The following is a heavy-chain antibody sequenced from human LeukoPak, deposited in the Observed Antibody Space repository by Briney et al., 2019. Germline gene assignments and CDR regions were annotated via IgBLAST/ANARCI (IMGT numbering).Heavy chain of an antibody. Sequence: PGGSLRLSCGASGFTLENYAINWVRQAPGKGLEWVAYIHYDGTTKHYADSVKGRFTISRDNSKNTLSLRMNSLRPDDTAVYYCARDLETSWGQGTLVTVSS. CDR1: GFTLENYA. CDR3: ARDLETS. J-gene: IGHJ5*02. V-gene: IGHV3-30*02. CDR2: IHYDGTTK.